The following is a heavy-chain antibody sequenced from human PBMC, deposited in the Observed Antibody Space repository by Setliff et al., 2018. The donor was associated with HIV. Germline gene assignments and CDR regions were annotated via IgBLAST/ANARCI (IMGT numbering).Heavy chain of an antibody. Sequence: GGSLRLSCAASGFTFSSYEMDWFRQAPGKGLEWLSYITGSSDTIYYADTVKGRFTISRDNAKNSLYLQMNTLRAEDTAVYYCAREGITGTTLHPYWGQGTLVTVSS. CDR3: AREGITGTTLHPY. V-gene: IGHV3-48*03. CDR1: GFTFSSYE. J-gene: IGHJ4*02. D-gene: IGHD1-7*01. CDR2: ITGSSDTI.